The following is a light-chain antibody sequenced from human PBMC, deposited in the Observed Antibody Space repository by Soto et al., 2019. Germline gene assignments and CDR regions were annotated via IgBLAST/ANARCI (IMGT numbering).Light chain of an antibody. CDR3: QKRSNWPPIT. CDR2: DAS. Sequence: EIVLTQSPATLSLSPGERATLSCRASQSVSSYLAWYQQKPGQAPRLLIYDASNRATGIPARFSGSGSGTDFTLTISSLEPEDFAVYYCQKRSNWPPITFGQRTRLAIK. J-gene: IGKJ5*01. V-gene: IGKV3-11*01. CDR1: QSVSSY.